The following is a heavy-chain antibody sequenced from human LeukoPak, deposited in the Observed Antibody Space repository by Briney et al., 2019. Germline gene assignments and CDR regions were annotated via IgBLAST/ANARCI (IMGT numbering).Heavy chain of an antibody. V-gene: IGHV1-69*05. D-gene: IGHD3-22*01. J-gene: IGHJ4*02. CDR3: ARGRTPYYYDSSGYFDY. Sequence: GASVKVSCKASGGTFSSYSISWVRQATGQGLEWMGRIIPIFGTANYAQKFQGRVTITTDESTSTAYMELSSLRSEDTAVYYCARGRTPYYYDSSGYFDYWGQGTLVTVSS. CDR2: IIPIFGTA. CDR1: GGTFSSYS.